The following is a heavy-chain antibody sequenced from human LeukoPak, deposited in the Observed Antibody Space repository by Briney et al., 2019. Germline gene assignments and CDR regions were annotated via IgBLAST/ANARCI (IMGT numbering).Heavy chain of an antibody. D-gene: IGHD5-24*01. CDR3: ARGLQETLGWLKAFSAFDI. V-gene: IGHV1-18*01. CDR2: ISAYNGNT. J-gene: IGHJ3*02. CDR1: GYTFTSYG. Sequence: ASVKVSCKSSGYTFTSYGISWVRQAPGQGLEWMGWISAYNGNTNYAQMLQGRVTMTTDTSTSTAYMELRSLRSDDTAVYYCARGLQETLGWLKAFSAFDIWGQGTMVTVSS.